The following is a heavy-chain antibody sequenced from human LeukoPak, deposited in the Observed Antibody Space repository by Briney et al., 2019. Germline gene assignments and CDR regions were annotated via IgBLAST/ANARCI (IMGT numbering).Heavy chain of an antibody. J-gene: IGHJ6*02. V-gene: IGHV3-33*01. CDR2: IWYDGSNK. D-gene: IGHD2-15*01. CDR3: ARAHCSGGSCYGNYYYYYGMDV. CDR1: GFTFSSYG. Sequence: GRSLRLSCAASGFTFSSYGMHWVRQAPGKGLEWVAVIWYDGSNKYHADSVKGRFTISRDNSKNTLYLQMNSLRVEDTAVNYCARAHCSGGSCYGNYYYYYGMDVWGQGTTVTVSS.